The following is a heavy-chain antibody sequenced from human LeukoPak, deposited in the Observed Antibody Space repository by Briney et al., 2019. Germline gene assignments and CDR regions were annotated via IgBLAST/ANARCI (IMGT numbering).Heavy chain of an antibody. D-gene: IGHD4-17*01. J-gene: IGHJ4*02. CDR1: GYTFTSCY. CDR3: ARDPDHYGDARYYFDY. Sequence: ASVTLSFTASGYTFTSCYMHWVWHPHAQGLEWMGIINPSGGSTSYAHKFHGRVTMTKDPSTSTVYMELSSLRSEETAVYYCARDPDHYGDARYYFDYWGQGTLVTVSS. CDR2: INPSGGST. V-gene: IGHV1-46*01.